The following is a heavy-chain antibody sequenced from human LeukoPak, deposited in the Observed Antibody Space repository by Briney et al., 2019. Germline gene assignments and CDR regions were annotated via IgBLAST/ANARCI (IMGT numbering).Heavy chain of an antibody. J-gene: IGHJ6*03. CDR3: ARPMGYYYYHYIDV. D-gene: IGHD3-10*01. Sequence: SETLSLTCAVYGGSLSGLYWNWIRQTPGKGLEWIGEIDYSGNTNYSPSLKSRVTISIDTSKNQFSLTVRSVTAADSGVYYCARPMGYYYYHYIDVWGRGTTVTVSS. V-gene: IGHV4-34*01. CDR2: IDYSGNT. CDR1: GGSLSGLY.